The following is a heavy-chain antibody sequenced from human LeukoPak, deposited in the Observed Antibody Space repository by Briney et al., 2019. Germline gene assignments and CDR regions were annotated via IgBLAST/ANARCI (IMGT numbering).Heavy chain of an antibody. J-gene: IGHJ4*02. CDR2: TYYTGST. CDR1: GGSITSSGYY. CDR3: ARHHTRAAVVALVDY. V-gene: IGHV4-39*01. D-gene: IGHD6-19*01. Sequence: SETLSLTCTVSGGSITSSGYYWGWIRQPPGKGLEWIGSTYYTGSTYYNPSLKSRLTVSLDTAKNQFSLKLSSVTAADTAVYYCARHHTRAAVVALVDYWGQGTLVTVSS.